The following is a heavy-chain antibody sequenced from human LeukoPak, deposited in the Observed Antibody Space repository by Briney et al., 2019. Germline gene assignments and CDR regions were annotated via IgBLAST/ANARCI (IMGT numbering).Heavy chain of an antibody. D-gene: IGHD5-24*01. Sequence: SVKVSCKASGGTFCSYAISWVRQAPGQGLEWMGGIIPIFGTANYAQKFQGRVTMTRDTSTSTVYMELSSLRSEDTAVYYCAREASRDGYNHFDYWGQGTLVTVSS. J-gene: IGHJ4*02. CDR3: AREASRDGYNHFDY. CDR2: IIPIFGTA. CDR1: GGTFCSYA. V-gene: IGHV1-69*05.